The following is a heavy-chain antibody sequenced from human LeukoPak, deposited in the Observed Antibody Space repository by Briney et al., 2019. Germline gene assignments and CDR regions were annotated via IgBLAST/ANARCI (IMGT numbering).Heavy chain of an antibody. CDR1: GYTFTSYD. D-gene: IGHD5-18*01. Sequence: ASVKVSFTASGYTFTSYDINWVRQATGQGLEWMGWMNPNSGNTGYAQKFQGRVTITRNTSISTAYMELSSLRSEDTAVYYCARNMGTAMVSFDYWGQGTLVTVSS. CDR3: ARNMGTAMVSFDY. V-gene: IGHV1-8*03. CDR2: MNPNSGNT. J-gene: IGHJ4*02.